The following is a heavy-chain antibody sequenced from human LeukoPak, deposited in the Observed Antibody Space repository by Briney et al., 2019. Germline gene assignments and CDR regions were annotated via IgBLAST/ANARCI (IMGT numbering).Heavy chain of an antibody. D-gene: IGHD4-11*01. Sequence: PGGSLRLSCAASGFTFSNYWVHWVRQGPGEGLEWVSTVSVTGETTYYAASVKGRFIISRDNSKNTLSLQMSSLRTDDSALYYCARWATVAPGDYWGQGTLVTVSS. CDR2: VSVTGETT. J-gene: IGHJ4*02. CDR1: GFTFSNYW. CDR3: ARWATVAPGDY. V-gene: IGHV3-23*01.